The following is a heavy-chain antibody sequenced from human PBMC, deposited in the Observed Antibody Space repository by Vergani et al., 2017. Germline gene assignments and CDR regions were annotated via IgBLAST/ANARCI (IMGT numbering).Heavy chain of an antibody. CDR1: GFTFSSYS. Sequence: EVQLVESGGGLVKPGGSLRLSCAASGFTFSSYSMNWVRQAPGKGLEWVSSISSSSSYIYYADSVKGRFTISRDNAKNSLYLQMNSLRAEDTAVYYCARDSGFGGYSYGDSGGPYDYWGQGTLVTVSS. CDR2: ISSSSSYI. V-gene: IGHV3-21*01. D-gene: IGHD5-18*01. J-gene: IGHJ4*02. CDR3: ARDSGFGGYSYGDSGGPYDY.